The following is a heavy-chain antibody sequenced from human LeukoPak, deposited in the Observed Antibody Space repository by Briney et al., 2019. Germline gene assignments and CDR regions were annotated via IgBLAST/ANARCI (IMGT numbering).Heavy chain of an antibody. D-gene: IGHD6-13*01. CDR2: VSGHNDDT. V-gene: IGHV1-18*01. CDR1: GYTFTSYG. Sequence: AAVKVSCKASGYTFTSYGVTWVRQAPGQGLEWMGWVSGHNDDTDYAQKLQGRVTMTIVTSTSTAYMELRNLISDDTAVYFCARDRHSGYSSIWYDHWGQGTLVTVS. CDR3: ARDRHSGYSSIWYDH. J-gene: IGHJ5*02.